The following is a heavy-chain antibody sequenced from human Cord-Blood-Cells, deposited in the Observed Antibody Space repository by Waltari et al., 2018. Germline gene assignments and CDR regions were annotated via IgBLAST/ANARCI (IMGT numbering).Heavy chain of an antibody. J-gene: IGHJ4*02. Sequence: EVQLLESGGGLVQPGGSLRLSCAASGFTFSSYAMSWVRQAPGKGLEWVSAISGSGGSTYSADSVKGRFTISRDNSKNTLYLKMNSLRAEDTAVYYCAKSPGYSSSWYDYWGQGTLVTISS. D-gene: IGHD6-13*01. V-gene: IGHV3-23*01. CDR2: ISGSGGST. CDR1: GFTFSSYA. CDR3: AKSPGYSSSWYDY.